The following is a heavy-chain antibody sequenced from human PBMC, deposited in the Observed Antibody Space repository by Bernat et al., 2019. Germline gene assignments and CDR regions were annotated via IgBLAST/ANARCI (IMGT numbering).Heavy chain of an antibody. J-gene: IGHJ4*02. CDR1: GYTLTELS. CDR3: ATNYYDSSGYPY. Sequence: QLQLVQSGAEVKKPGASVKVSFKVSGYTLTELSMHWVRQAPGKGLEWTGGFDPEDGETIYAQKFQGRVTMTEDTSTDTAYMELSSLRSEDTAVYYCATNYYDSSGYPYWGQGTLVTVSS. V-gene: IGHV1-24*01. CDR2: FDPEDGET. D-gene: IGHD3-22*01.